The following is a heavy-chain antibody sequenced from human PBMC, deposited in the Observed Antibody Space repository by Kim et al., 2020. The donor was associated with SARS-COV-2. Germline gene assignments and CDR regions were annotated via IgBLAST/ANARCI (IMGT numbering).Heavy chain of an antibody. D-gene: IGHD5-12*01. CDR1: GGSFSGYY. V-gene: IGHV4-34*01. CDR2: INHSGST. CDR3: ARGIGYARPFDY. Sequence: SETLSLTCAVYGGSFSGYYWSWIRQPPGKGLEWIGEINHSGSTNYNPSLKSRVTISVDTSKNQFSLKLSSVTAADTAVYYCARGIGYARPFDYWGQGTLVTVSS. J-gene: IGHJ4*02.